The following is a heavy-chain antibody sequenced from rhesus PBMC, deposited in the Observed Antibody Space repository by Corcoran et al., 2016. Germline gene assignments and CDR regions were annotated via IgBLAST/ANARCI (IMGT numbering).Heavy chain of an antibody. Sequence: QLQLQESGPGLVKPSETLSVTCAVSGGSISSSYWSWIRQAPGKGLEWIGYVYGSGSSTTYNPSLKSRVTLSVDTSKNQLSLKLSSVTTADTSVYYCARGGGVIVVIPFDYWGQGVLVTVSS. CDR2: VYGSGSST. J-gene: IGHJ4*01. D-gene: IGHD3-28*01. CDR1: GGSISSSY. CDR3: ARGGGVIVVIPFDY. V-gene: IGHV4-169*01.